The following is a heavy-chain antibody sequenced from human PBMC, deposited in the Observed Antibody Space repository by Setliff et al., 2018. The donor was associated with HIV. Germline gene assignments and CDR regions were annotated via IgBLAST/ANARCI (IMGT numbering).Heavy chain of an antibody. Sequence: ASVKVSCKASGYTFIDYYMHWVRQAPGQGLEWMGMINPSGGSTSYAQNFQGRVTMTRDTSTSTVYMELSSLRSEDTAVYYCARDLHTFMINSYHYYMDVWGKGTTVTVSS. V-gene: IGHV1-46*01. CDR1: GYTFIDYY. J-gene: IGHJ6*03. CDR3: ARDLHTFMINSYHYYMDV. CDR2: INPSGGST. D-gene: IGHD3-16*01.